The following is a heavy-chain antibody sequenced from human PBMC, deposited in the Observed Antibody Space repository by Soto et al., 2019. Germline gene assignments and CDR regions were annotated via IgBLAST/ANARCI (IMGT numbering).Heavy chain of an antibody. V-gene: IGHV1-18*01. CDR3: ATDSSGWASFDY. CDR1: GYTFTNYD. CDR2: ISAYNGNT. J-gene: IGHJ4*02. Sequence: ASVKVSCKASGYTFTNYDINWVRQAPGQGLEWMGWISAYNGNTNYAQKLQGRVTMTTDTSTSTAYMELRSLRSDDTAVYYCATDSSGWASFDYWGQGTLVTVSS. D-gene: IGHD6-19*01.